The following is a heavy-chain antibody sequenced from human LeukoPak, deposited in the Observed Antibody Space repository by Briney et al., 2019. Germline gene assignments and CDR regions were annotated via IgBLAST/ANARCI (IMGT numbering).Heavy chain of an antibody. V-gene: IGHV5-51*01. CDR1: GYDFTTYW. CDR2: VYPGDSDT. J-gene: IGHJ4*02. Sequence: GESLKISCQASGYDFTTYWIAWVRQMPGKGLEWMGIVYPGDSDTRYSPSFQGQVTISADKSISTAYLQWSSLKASDTAMYYCARRRDLYSGSYYPFDYWGQGTLVTVSS. D-gene: IGHD1-26*01. CDR3: ARRRDLYSGSYYPFDY.